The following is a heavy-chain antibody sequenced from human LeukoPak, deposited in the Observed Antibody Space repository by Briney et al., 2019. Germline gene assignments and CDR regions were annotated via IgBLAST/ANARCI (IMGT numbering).Heavy chain of an antibody. V-gene: IGHV3-21*01. Sequence: GGSLRLSCAASGFTFSSYSMNWVRQAPGKGLEWVSSISSSSSYIYYADSVKGRFTISRDNAKNSLYLQMNSLRAEDTAVYYCATSLYDILTGYSYFDYWGQGTLVTVSS. D-gene: IGHD3-9*01. CDR3: ATSLYDILTGYSYFDY. CDR2: ISSSSSYI. J-gene: IGHJ4*02. CDR1: GFTFSSYS.